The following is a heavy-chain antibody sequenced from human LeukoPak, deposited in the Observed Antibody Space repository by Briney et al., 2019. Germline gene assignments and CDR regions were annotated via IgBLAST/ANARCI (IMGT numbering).Heavy chain of an antibody. D-gene: IGHD5-24*01. CDR2: IYTSGST. Sequence: SETLSLTCSVSGGSISSYYWSWIRQPAGKGLEWIGRIYTSGSTNYNPSLKSRVTMSVDTSKNQFSLRLSSVTAADTAVYYCVRSPRDENLFDYWGQGTLATVSS. V-gene: IGHV4-4*07. CDR3: VRSPRDENLFDY. CDR1: GGSISSYY. J-gene: IGHJ4*02.